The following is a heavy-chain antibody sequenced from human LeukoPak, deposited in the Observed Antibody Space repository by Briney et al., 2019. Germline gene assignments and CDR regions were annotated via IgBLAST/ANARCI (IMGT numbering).Heavy chain of an antibody. Sequence: GGSLRLSCAASGLSFSTYAIHWVRQAPGKGLEWVALISDDGGKKLYGDSVRGRFTISRDNSKNTLYLQINSLRAEDTAVYYCARDSGFDFNWAIVLDYWGQGTLVTVSS. CDR3: ARDSGFDFNWAIVLDY. J-gene: IGHJ4*02. CDR2: ISDDGGKK. CDR1: GLSFSTYA. V-gene: IGHV3-30*01. D-gene: IGHD3-9*01.